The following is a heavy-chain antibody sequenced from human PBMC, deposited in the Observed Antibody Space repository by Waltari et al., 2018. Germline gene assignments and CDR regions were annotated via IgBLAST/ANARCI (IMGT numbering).Heavy chain of an antibody. CDR2: IYYTGST. CDR1: GGSISGFY. D-gene: IGHD2-21*02. CDR3: ARGGGGDWEWFDP. V-gene: IGHV4-59*01. J-gene: IGHJ5*02. Sequence: QVQLQESGPSLLKPSETLSLICTVSGGSISGFYWRWVRQPPGKGLDWIGYIYYTGSTNFNPSLKSRVTTSVDTSKTQFSLTLSSVTAADTAFYYCARGGGGDWEWFDPWGQGTLVTVSS.